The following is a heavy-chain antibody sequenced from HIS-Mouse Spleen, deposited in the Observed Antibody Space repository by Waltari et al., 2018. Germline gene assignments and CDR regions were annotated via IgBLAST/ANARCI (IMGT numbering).Heavy chain of an antibody. V-gene: IGHV4-39*07. CDR3: AREIPYSSSWYDWYFDL. J-gene: IGHJ2*01. CDR2: IYYSGST. D-gene: IGHD6-13*01. CDR1: VGAISSSSYY. Sequence: QLQLQESGPGLVKPSETLSLTCTVSVGAISSSSYYWGWIRQPPGKGLEWIGCIYYSGSTYYNPSLKSRVTISVDTSKNQFSLKLSSVTAADTAVYYCAREIPYSSSWYDWYFDLWGRGTLVTVSS.